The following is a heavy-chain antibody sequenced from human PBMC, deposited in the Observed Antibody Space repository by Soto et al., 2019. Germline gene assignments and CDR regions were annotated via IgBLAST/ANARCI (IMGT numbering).Heavy chain of an antibody. D-gene: IGHD3-22*01. CDR2: IDPSDSYT. V-gene: IGHV5-10-1*01. CDR1: GGSVCGYW. J-gene: IGHJ4*02. CDR3: ARQTYYYESSANSQYSCDS. Sequence: QTSSGEGCGGSVCGYWRSRVRQMHSPCLEWMGRIDPSDSYTNYSPSFHGHVTISAAQSISTAYLQWSSLKASDTAIYYCARQTYYYESSANSQYSCDSWGQGPLVTAS.